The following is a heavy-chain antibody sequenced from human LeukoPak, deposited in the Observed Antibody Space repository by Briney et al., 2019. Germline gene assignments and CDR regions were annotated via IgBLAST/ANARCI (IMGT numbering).Heavy chain of an antibody. Sequence: PSETLSLTCTVSGGSISSYYLSWIRQPAGKGLEWIGRIYTSGSTNYNPSLKSRVTMSVDTSKNQFSLKLSSVTAADTAVYYCARAGCSGGSCYSMIDYWGQGTLVTVSS. V-gene: IGHV4-4*07. D-gene: IGHD2-15*01. J-gene: IGHJ4*02. CDR2: IYTSGST. CDR3: ARAGCSGGSCYSMIDY. CDR1: GGSISSYY.